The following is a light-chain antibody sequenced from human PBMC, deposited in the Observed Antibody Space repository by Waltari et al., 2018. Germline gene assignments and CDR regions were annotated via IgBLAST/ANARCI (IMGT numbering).Light chain of an antibody. CDR1: QSVSSSY. CDR3: QQYGSSPYT. V-gene: IGKV3-20*01. Sequence: EIVLTQSPGTLSLSPGERATLSCRASQSVSSSYLAWYQQKPGQAPRLLIYGASSRATGIPDRLSGSGSGTDFTLTISRLEPEDFAVYYCQQYGSSPYTFGQANKLEIK. J-gene: IGKJ2*01. CDR2: GAS.